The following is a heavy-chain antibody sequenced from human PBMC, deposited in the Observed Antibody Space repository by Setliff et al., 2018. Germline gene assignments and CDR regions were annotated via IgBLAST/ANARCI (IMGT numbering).Heavy chain of an antibody. Sequence: SETLSLTCTVSSGSIINYYWSWIRQPPGRPLEWIGYIKYDGTTDYNPSLDSRVTMSVDTSKNQFSLKLKSVTAADTAMYYCARGCAAGACYSDYYYYMDVWGQGSPVTVSS. CDR2: IKYDGTT. V-gene: IGHV4-59*01. J-gene: IGHJ6*03. D-gene: IGHD2-15*01. CDR1: SGSIINYY. CDR3: ARGCAAGACYSDYYYYMDV.